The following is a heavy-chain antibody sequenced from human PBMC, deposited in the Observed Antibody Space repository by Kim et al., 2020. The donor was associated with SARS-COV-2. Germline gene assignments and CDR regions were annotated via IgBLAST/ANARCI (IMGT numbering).Heavy chain of an antibody. V-gene: IGHV1-46*01. D-gene: IGHD6-13*01. Sequence: YEQKFQGRVTMTRDTSTSTVYMELSSLRSDDTAVYYCARVTSSWYKSFDYWGQGTLVTVSS. J-gene: IGHJ4*02. CDR3: ARVTSSWYKSFDY.